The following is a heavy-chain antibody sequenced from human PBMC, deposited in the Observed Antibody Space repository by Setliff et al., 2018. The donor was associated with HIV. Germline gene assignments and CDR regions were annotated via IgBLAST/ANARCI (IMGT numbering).Heavy chain of an antibody. D-gene: IGHD1-26*01. CDR2: IYHSGIT. J-gene: IGHJ3*02. CDR3: ARLGYSGSLVGAFDI. V-gene: IGHV4-38-2*02. Sequence: PEETLSLTCTVSGYSSSSGYYWGWIRQPPGKGLEWIGSIYHSGITYYNSSLKSRVTISVDTSKNQFSLNLTSVTAADTAVYYCARLGYSGSLVGAFDIWGQGTMVTVSS. CDR1: GYSSSSGYY.